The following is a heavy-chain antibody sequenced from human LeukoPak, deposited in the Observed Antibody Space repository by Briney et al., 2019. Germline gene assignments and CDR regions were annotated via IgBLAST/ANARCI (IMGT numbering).Heavy chain of an antibody. Sequence: GASVKLSCKASGYTFTSYGISWVRQAPGQGLEWMGWISAYNGNTNYAQKLQGRVTMTTDTSTSTAYMELRSLRSDDTAVYYCARGATAGRFSLRPAGAYYMDVWGKGTTVTVSS. CDR1: GYTFTSYG. CDR2: ISAYNGNT. CDR3: ARGATAGRFSLRPAGAYYMDV. D-gene: IGHD6-13*01. V-gene: IGHV1-18*01. J-gene: IGHJ6*03.